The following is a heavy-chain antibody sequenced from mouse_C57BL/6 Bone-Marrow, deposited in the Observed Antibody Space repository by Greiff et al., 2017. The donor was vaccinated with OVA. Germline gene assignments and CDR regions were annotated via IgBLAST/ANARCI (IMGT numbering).Heavy chain of an antibody. CDR2: INPNNGGT. CDR1: GYTFTDYY. J-gene: IGHJ2*01. V-gene: IGHV1-26*01. D-gene: IGHD2-3*01. CDR3: ARDDGNSLDY. Sequence: VQLKQSGPELVKPGASVKISCKASGYTFTDYYMNWVKQSHGKSLEWIGDINPNNGGTSYNQKFKGKATLTVDKSSSTAYMELRSLTSEDSAVYYCARDDGNSLDYWGQGTTLTVSS.